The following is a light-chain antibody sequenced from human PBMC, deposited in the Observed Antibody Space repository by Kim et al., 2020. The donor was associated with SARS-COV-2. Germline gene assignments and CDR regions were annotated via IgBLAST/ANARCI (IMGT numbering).Light chain of an antibody. CDR2: GAS. CDR1: QSVSSSY. V-gene: IGKV3-20*01. CDR3: QQYGSSLYT. Sequence: LAPGKRATLSCRASQSVSSSYLAWYQQKPGQAPRLLIYGASSRATGIPDRFSGSGSGTDFTLTINRLEPEDFAVYYCQQYGSSLYTFGQGTKLEI. J-gene: IGKJ2*01.